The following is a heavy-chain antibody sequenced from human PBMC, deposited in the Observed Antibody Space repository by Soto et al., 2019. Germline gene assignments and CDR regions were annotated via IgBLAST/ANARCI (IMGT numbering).Heavy chain of an antibody. CDR3: VRERGHFDAFDI. V-gene: IGHV3-33*01. J-gene: IGHJ3*02. CDR1: GFPFPTYG. CDR2: IWANGINK. Sequence: QVQLLDSGGGVVQPGRSLRLSCAASGFPFPTYGMHCVRQAPGKGLEWVAVIWANGINKYYADSVRGRFTISRDNSKNTLGLQMNSLRDEDTAQYYCVRERGHFDAFDIWGQGTMVIVSS.